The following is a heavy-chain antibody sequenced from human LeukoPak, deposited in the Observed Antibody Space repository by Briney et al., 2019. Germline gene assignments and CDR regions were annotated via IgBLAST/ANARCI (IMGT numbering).Heavy chain of an antibody. CDR1: GFTFSSYA. CDR3: VKDEGDYDYVWRSYRYPDDTGRQTPFDY. Sequence: PGGSLRLSCSASGFTFSSYAMHWVRQAPGKGLEYVSAISSNGGSTYYADSVKGRFTISRDNSKNTLYLQMSSLRAEDTAVYYCVKDEGDYDYVWRSYRYPDDTGRQTPFDYWGQGTLVTVSS. V-gene: IGHV3-64D*06. CDR2: ISSNGGST. J-gene: IGHJ4*02. D-gene: IGHD3-16*02.